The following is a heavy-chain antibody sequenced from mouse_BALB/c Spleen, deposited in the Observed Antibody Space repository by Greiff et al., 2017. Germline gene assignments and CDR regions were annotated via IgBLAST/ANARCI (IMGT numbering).Heavy chain of an antibody. CDR2: ISYSGST. Sequence: EVKLVESGPGLVKPSQSLSLTCTVTGYSITSDYAWNWIRQFPGNKLEWMGYISYSGSTSYNPSLKSRISITRDTSKNQFFLQLNSVTTEDTATYYCATTTRAMDYWGQGTSVTVSS. CDR1: GYSITSDYA. D-gene: IGHD2-12*01. CDR3: ATTTRAMDY. J-gene: IGHJ4*01. V-gene: IGHV3-2*02.